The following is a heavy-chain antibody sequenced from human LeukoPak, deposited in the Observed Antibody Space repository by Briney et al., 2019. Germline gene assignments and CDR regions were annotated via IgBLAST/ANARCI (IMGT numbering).Heavy chain of an antibody. CDR1: GFTFSSYA. D-gene: IGHD6-19*01. J-gene: IGHJ5*02. CDR2: ISGSGGST. Sequence: GGSLRLSCAASGFTFSSYAMSWVRQAPGKGLEWVSAISGSGGSTYYADSVKGRFTISRDNSKNTLYLQMNSLRAEDTAVYYCAKDRRYSSGWSGNWFDPWGQGTLVTVSS. CDR3: AKDRRYSSGWSGNWFDP. V-gene: IGHV3-23*01.